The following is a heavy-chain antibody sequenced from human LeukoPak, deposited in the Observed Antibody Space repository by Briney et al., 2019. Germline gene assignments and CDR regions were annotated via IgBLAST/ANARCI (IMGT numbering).Heavy chain of an antibody. J-gene: IGHJ6*03. CDR2: MNPNSGNT. D-gene: IGHD3-3*01. CDR3: ARGLLDFWSGYYTDYYYYYYMDV. Sequence: GASVKVSCKASGYTFTSYDINWVRQATGQGLECMGWMNPNSGNTGYAQKFQGRVTMTRNTSISTAYMELSSLRSENTAVYYCARGLLDFWSGYYTDYYYYYYMDVWGKGTTVTVSS. CDR1: GYTFTSYD. V-gene: IGHV1-8*01.